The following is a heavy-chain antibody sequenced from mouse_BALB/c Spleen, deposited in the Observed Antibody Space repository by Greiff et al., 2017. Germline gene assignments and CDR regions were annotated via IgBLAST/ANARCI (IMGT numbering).Heavy chain of an antibody. CDR3: ARALLRLQMDY. D-gene: IGHD1-2*01. V-gene: IGHV3-2*02. CDR1: GYSITSDYA. Sequence: EVQLVESGPGLVKPSQSLSLTCTVTGYSITSDYAWNWIRQFPGNKLEWMGYISYSGSTSYNPSLKSRISITRDTSKNQFFLQLNSVTTEDTATYYCARALLRLQMDYWGQGTSVTVSS. J-gene: IGHJ4*01. CDR2: ISYSGST.